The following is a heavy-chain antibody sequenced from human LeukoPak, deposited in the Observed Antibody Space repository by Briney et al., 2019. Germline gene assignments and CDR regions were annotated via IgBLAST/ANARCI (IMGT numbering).Heavy chain of an antibody. CDR2: INPNSGGT. J-gene: IGHJ5*02. CDR3: ARDYYDSSGYWGWFDP. V-gene: IGHV1-2*02. Sequence: ASVKVSCTASGYTFTGYYMHWVRQAPGQGLEWMGWINPNSGGTNYAQKFQGRVTMTRDTSISTAYMELSRLRSDDTAVYYCARDYYDSSGYWGWFDPWGQGTLVTVSS. CDR1: GYTFTGYY. D-gene: IGHD3-22*01.